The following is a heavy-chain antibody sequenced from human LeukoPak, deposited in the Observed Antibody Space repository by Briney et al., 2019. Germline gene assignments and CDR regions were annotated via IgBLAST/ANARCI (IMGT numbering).Heavy chain of an antibody. V-gene: IGHV4-39*01. Sequence: SETLSPTCTVSGGSISSSSYYWGWIRQPPGKGLEWIGSIYYSGSTYYNPSLKSQVTISVDTSKNQFSLKLSSVTAADTAVYYCARRETGQSRNYGPSWYYYYGMDVWGQGTTVTVSS. CDR1: GGSISSSSYY. D-gene: IGHD4-11*01. CDR3: ARRETGQSRNYGPSWYYYYGMDV. J-gene: IGHJ6*02. CDR2: IYYSGST.